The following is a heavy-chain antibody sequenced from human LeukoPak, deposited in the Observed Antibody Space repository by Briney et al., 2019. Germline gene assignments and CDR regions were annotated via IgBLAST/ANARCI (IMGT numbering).Heavy chain of an antibody. Sequence: ASVKVSCKASGYTFTGYYMHWVRQAPGQWLEWMGWINPNSGGTNYAQKFQGRVTMTRDTSISTAYMELSRLRSDDTAVYYCARDRRSSSNWFDPWGQGTLVTVSS. CDR3: ARDRRSSSNWFDP. J-gene: IGHJ5*02. D-gene: IGHD6-6*01. CDR2: INPNSGGT. CDR1: GYTFTGYY. V-gene: IGHV1-2*02.